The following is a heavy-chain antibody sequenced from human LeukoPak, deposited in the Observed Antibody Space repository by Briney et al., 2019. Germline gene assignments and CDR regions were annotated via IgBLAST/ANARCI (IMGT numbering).Heavy chain of an antibody. CDR1: GFTFSDYY. J-gene: IGHJ2*01. Sequence: GGSLRLSCAASGFTFSDYYMSWIRQAPGKGLEWVSYISSSSSYTNYADSVKGRFTISRDNAKNSLYLQMNSLRADDTAVYYCARDVNWGDWYFDLWGRGTLVTVSS. V-gene: IGHV3-11*06. D-gene: IGHD7-27*01. CDR3: ARDVNWGDWYFDL. CDR2: ISSSSSYT.